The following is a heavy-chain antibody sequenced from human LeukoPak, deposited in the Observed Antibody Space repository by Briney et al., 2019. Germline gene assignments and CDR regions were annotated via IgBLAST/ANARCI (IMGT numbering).Heavy chain of an antibody. V-gene: IGHV3-9*01. Sequence: GGSLRLSCAASGFTFDDYAMHWVRQAPGKGLEWVSGISWNSGSIGYADSVKGRFTISRDNAKNSLYLQMNSLRAEDTAVYYCAPDDYGGNALGYWGQGTLVTVSS. J-gene: IGHJ4*02. CDR1: GFTFDDYA. CDR2: ISWNSGSI. CDR3: APDDYGGNALGY. D-gene: IGHD4-23*01.